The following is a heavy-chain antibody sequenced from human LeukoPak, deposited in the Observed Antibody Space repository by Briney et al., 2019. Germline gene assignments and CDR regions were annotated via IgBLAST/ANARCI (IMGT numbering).Heavy chain of an antibody. CDR2: IYPGDSDT. V-gene: IGHV5-51*01. CDR1: ENTFSNFW. D-gene: IGHD1-26*01. CDR3: ARLADTTS. Sequence: GESLKISCKGSENTFSNFWLAWVRQMPGKGLEWMGSIYPGDSDTRYSPSFQGQVTISADKSLATATLLWSSLKASDTAMYFCARLADTTSWGQGTLVTISS. J-gene: IGHJ5*02.